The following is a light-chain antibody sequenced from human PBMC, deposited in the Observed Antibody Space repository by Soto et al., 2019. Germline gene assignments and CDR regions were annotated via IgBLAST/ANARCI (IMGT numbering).Light chain of an antibody. CDR3: QQYNSYSRS. CDR2: DAF. V-gene: IGKV1-5*01. Sequence: DIQMTQYPSTLSASVGDRVTITCRASQSISSWLAWNQQKPGKAPKLLIYDAFSLESGVPSRFSGSGSGTEFTLTVSTVQPDDFARNYCQQYNSYSRSFGQGTKVEIK. J-gene: IGKJ1*01. CDR1: QSISSW.